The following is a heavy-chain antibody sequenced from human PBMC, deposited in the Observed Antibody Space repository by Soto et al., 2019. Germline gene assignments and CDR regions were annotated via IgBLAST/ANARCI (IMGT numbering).Heavy chain of an antibody. Sequence: PGGSLRLSCAASGFTFSSYAMSWVRQAPGKGLQWVSAISGSGSSTYYADSVKGWFTISRDNSKNTLYLQMNSLRAEDTAVYYRAKDLPGDLLPTCFDPWGQGTLVTVSS. CDR3: AKDLPGDLLPTCFDP. D-gene: IGHD1-26*01. J-gene: IGHJ5*02. V-gene: IGHV3-23*01. CDR2: ISGSGSST. CDR1: GFTFSSYA.